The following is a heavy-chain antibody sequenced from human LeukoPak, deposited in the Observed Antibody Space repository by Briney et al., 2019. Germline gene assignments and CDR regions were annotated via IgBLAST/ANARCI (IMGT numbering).Heavy chain of an antibody. CDR3: ARDTFQPGLIDC. Sequence: GGSLRLSCAASEFTFSHYAMNWVRQAPGKGLEWVSYINDVSGDIHYAESVKGRFTISRDNAKSTLYLQMNSLRAEDTAVYYCARDTFQPGLIDCWGQGTLVTVSS. CDR1: EFTFSHYA. D-gene: IGHD2-2*01. J-gene: IGHJ4*02. CDR2: INDVSGDI. V-gene: IGHV3-21*05.